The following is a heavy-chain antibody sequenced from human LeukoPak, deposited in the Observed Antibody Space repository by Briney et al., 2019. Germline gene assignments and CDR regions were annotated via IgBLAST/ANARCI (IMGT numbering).Heavy chain of an antibody. CDR2: IYSDDSA. V-gene: IGHV3-66*01. CDR1: GFTVSRNY. J-gene: IGHJ3*02. D-gene: IGHD6-13*01. Sequence: GGSLRLSCAASGFTVSRNYMNWVRQAPGKGLKWVSVIYSDDSAYYADSVKGRFTISRDDSKNTLDLQMNSLRADDTAVYYCARWMDDSSRFLGLAFDIWGQGTVVTVSS. CDR3: ARWMDDSSRFLGLAFDI.